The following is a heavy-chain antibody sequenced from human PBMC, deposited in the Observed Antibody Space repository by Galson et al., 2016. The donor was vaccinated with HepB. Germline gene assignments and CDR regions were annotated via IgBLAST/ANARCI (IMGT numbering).Heavy chain of an antibody. V-gene: IGHV3-64D*09. D-gene: IGHD1-14*01. Sequence: SLRLSCAASGFTFSSYAMHWARQAPGKGLEYVSAISSNGGSTYYADSVKGRFTISRDNSKNTLYLQMSSLRAEDTGVYYCVKGVSTTWHRSQGDYWGQGTLVTVSS. CDR3: VKGVSTTWHRSQGDY. CDR1: GFTFSSYA. CDR2: ISSNGGST. J-gene: IGHJ4*02.